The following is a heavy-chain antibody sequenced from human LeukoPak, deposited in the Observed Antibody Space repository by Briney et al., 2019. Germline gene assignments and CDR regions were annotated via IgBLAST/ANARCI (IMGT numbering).Heavy chain of an antibody. V-gene: IGHV3-33*01. D-gene: IGHD6-13*01. Sequence: GGSLRLSCAASGFTLSSYGMHWIRQAPGKGLEWVAVIWSDSSHKYYVDSMKGRCTISRDNSKNMVYLQMNSLRVEDTAVYYSASAAGAFDMWGQGTLVTVSS. CDR3: ASAAGAFDM. CDR1: GFTLSSYG. CDR2: IWSDSSHK. J-gene: IGHJ3*02.